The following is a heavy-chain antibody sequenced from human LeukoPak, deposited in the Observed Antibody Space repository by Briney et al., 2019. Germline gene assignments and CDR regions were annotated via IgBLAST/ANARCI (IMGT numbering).Heavy chain of an antibody. V-gene: IGHV4-59*01. D-gene: IGHD6-19*01. Sequence: SETLSLTCTVSGGSISSYYWSWIRQPPGKGLEWIGYIYYSGSTNYNPSLKSRVTISVDTSKNQFSLKLSSVTAADTAVYYCARHRYTSGWNGIDYWGQRTLVTVSS. CDR2: IYYSGST. J-gene: IGHJ4*02. CDR1: GGSISSYY. CDR3: ARHRYTSGWNGIDY.